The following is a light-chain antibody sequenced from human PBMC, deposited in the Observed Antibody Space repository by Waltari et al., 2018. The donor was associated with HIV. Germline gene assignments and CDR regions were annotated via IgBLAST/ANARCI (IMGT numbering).Light chain of an antibody. J-gene: IGLJ3*02. Sequence: QSALTQPPSASGSLGQSVTISCTGTSSDVGGYNHVSWYQQHPVKAPKIILYEVIKRCSGVPDRVSGSKSGNTASLTVSGLHAGYEADYDCALYAGVKNRWVFGVGTKLTVL. CDR2: EVI. CDR3: ALYAGVKNRWV. V-gene: IGLV2-8*01. CDR1: SSDVGGYNH.